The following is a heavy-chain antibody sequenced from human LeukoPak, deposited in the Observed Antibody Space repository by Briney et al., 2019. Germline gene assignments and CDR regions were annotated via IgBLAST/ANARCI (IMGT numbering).Heavy chain of an antibody. J-gene: IGHJ3*02. CDR2: TRNKANSYTT. Sequence: GGSLRLSCAASGFTFSDHYMDWVRQAPGKGLEWVGRTRNKANSYTTEYAASVKGRFTISRDDSKNSLYLQMNSLKTEDTAVYYCARVMRTMVRGVINDAFDIWDQGTMVTVSS. V-gene: IGHV3-72*01. CDR3: ARVMRTMVRGVINDAFDI. CDR1: GFTFSDHY. D-gene: IGHD3-10*01.